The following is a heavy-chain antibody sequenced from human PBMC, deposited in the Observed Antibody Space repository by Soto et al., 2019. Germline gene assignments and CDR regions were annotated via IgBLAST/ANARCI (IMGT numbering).Heavy chain of an antibody. J-gene: IGHJ2*01. D-gene: IGHD4-17*01. CDR3: ATPDGGDYWYFDL. Sequence: QDQLVQSGAEVKKPGSSVKVSCKASGGTFSSHTFSWVRQAPGQGLEWMGRIIPALGTATYAQKFQGRVTRTADEAATTVDMELNSLRSEDTGVDDCATPDGGDYWYFDLWGRGTLVTGAS. CDR2: IIPALGTA. V-gene: IGHV1-69*08. CDR1: GGTFSSHT.